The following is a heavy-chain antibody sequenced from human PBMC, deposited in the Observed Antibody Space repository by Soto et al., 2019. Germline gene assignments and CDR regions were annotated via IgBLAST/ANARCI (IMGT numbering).Heavy chain of an antibody. V-gene: IGHV3-7*05. CDR1: GFTFSSYW. Sequence: EVPLVESGGGLVQPGGSLRLSCAASGFTFSSYWMSWVRQAPGKGLEWVANIKQDGSEKYYVDSVKGRFTISRDNAKNSLYLQMNSLRAEDTAVYYCARDSGSDRGPLDAFDIWGQGTMVTVSS. CDR3: ARDSGSDRGPLDAFDI. J-gene: IGHJ3*02. D-gene: IGHD1-26*01. CDR2: IKQDGSEK.